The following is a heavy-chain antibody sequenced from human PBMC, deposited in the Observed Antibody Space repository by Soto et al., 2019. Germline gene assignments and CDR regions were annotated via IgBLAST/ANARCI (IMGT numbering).Heavy chain of an antibody. CDR2: IDPSDSYT. D-gene: IGHD2-2*02. J-gene: IGHJ6*02. CDR3: ARLCSTSCYKHGMDV. CDR1: GYSFTSYW. Sequence: ESLKISCKGSGYSFTSYWISWVRQMPGKGLEWMGRIDPSDSYTNCSPSFQGHVTISADKSISTAYLQWSSLKASDTAMYYCARLCSTSCYKHGMDVWGQGTTVTVSS. V-gene: IGHV5-10-1*01.